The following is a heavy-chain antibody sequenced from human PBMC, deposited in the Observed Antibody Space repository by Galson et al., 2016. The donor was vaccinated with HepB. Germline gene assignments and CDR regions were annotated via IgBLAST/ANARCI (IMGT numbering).Heavy chain of an antibody. CDR2: IYYSGST. CDR3: ATGGGYCGSTTCHVKWFDP. J-gene: IGHJ5*02. CDR1: GGSIISGDYY. D-gene: IGHD2-2*01. Sequence: TLSLTCTVSGGSIISGDYYWSWIRQHPGKGLEWIGSIYYSGSTYYNPSLKSRVTISVDTSKNQFSLNLSSVTAADTAVYICATGGGYCGSTTCHVKWFDPWGQGTLVTVSS. V-gene: IGHV4-31*03.